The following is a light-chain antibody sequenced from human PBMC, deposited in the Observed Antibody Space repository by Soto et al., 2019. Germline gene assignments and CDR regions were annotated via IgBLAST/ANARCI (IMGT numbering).Light chain of an antibody. Sequence: QVSLSRVTLSSTIGDRVTITCRPSQMCTRWLAWYQQKPGKAPKLLIYDASNLEIGVPSRFSGSGSGTEFTLTISSLQPDDFATYYCQKYNIYLWTSGHGAKV. V-gene: IGKV1-5*01. CDR2: DAS. CDR1: QMCTRW. CDR3: QKYNIYLWT. J-gene: IGKJ1*01.